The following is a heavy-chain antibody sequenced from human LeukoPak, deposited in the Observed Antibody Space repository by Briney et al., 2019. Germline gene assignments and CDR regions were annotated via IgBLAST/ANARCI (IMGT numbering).Heavy chain of an antibody. CDR3: ASQTYARFDP. J-gene: IGHJ5*02. Sequence: GGSLRLSCAASGFKFSSYEMNWVRQAAGKGLEWVAYIGSSGSLIYYADSVKGRFTISRDNDRNALFLQMNSLRVEDTAVYYCASQTYARFDPWGQGTLVTVSS. CDR2: IGSSGSLI. CDR1: GFKFSSYE. D-gene: IGHD3-16*01. V-gene: IGHV3-48*03.